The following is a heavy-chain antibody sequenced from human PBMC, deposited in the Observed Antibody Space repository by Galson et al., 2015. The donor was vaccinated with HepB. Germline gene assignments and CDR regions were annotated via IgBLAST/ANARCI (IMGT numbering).Heavy chain of an antibody. Sequence: SLRLSCAASGFTFSSYAMSWVRQAPGKGLEWVSAISGSGGSTYYADSVKGRFTISRDNSKNTLYLQMNSLRAEDTAVYYCAKVYQPGVVIIERGGYFDYWGQGTLVTVSS. CDR3: AKVYQPGVVIIERGGYFDY. J-gene: IGHJ4*02. CDR1: GFTFSSYA. V-gene: IGHV3-23*01. CDR2: ISGSGGST. D-gene: IGHD3-3*01.